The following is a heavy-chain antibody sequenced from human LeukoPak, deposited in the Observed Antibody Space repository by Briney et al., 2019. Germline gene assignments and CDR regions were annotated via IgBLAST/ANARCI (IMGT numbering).Heavy chain of an antibody. CDR1: GGSISSYY. CDR3: ARVRFGELLQAVFDY. Sequence: SETLSLTCTVSGGSISSYYWSWIRQPPGKGLEWIGYIYYSGSTNYNPSLKSRVTISVDTSKNQFSLKLSSVTAADTAVYYCARVRFGELLQAVFDYWGQGTLVTVSS. D-gene: IGHD3-10*01. V-gene: IGHV4-59*01. J-gene: IGHJ4*02. CDR2: IYYSGST.